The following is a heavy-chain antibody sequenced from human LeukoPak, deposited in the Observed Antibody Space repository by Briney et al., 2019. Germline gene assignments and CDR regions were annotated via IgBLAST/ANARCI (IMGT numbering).Heavy chain of an antibody. V-gene: IGHV1-18*01. CDR2: ISAYNGNT. D-gene: IGHD2-15*01. CDR3: ARSLGDVVVVAALTPYYFDY. J-gene: IGHJ4*02. CDR1: GYTFISYG. Sequence: ASVKVSCKASGYTFISYGISWVRQAPGQGLEWTGWISAYNGNTNYAQKLQGGVTMTTDTSTSTAYMELRSLRSDDTAVYYCARSLGDVVVVAALTPYYFDYWGQGTLVTVSS.